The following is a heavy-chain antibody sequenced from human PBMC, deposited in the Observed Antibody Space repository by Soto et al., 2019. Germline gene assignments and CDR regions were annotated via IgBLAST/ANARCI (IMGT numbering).Heavy chain of an antibody. CDR1: GFTFSSYW. D-gene: IGHD7-27*01. CDR3: ARDGLITTPGVDFDC. Sequence: VQLVESGGGLVQPGGSLRLSCAASGFTFSSYWMHWVRQAPGKGLVWVSRGKGDGSSTSYADSVKGRFTISRDNAKNTLYLQIDSLRAEDTAVYYCARDGLITTPGVDFDCWGQGTLVTVSS. J-gene: IGHJ4*02. CDR2: GKGDGSST. V-gene: IGHV3-74*01.